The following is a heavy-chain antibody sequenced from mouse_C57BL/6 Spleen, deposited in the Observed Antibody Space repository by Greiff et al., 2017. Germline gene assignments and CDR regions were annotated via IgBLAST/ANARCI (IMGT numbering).Heavy chain of an antibody. CDR3: ARWKDGGFAY. V-gene: IGHV1-69*01. J-gene: IGHJ3*01. Sequence: VQLQQPGAELVMPGASVKLSCKASGYTFTSYWMHWVKQRPGQGLEWIGEIDPSDSYTNYNQKFKGKSTLTVDKSSSTAYMQLSSLTSEDSAVYYCARWKDGGFAYWGQGTLVTVSA. CDR2: IDPSDSYT. CDR1: GYTFTSYW.